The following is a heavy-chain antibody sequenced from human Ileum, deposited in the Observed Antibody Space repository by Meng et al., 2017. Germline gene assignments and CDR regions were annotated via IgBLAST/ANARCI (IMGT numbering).Heavy chain of an antibody. CDR1: GDSINRGDHY. J-gene: IGHJ4*02. CDR3: AKATYLGSGYYFDY. Sequence: QVQLQESGPGLVKPSQTLSLTFAVSGDSINRGDHYWTWIRQPPGKGPEWMGYIYSSGRTYYTPSLKGRLTISADTSQSTFSLKLNSVTATDTAVYFCAKATYLGSGYYFDYWGQGALVTVSS. V-gene: IGHV4-30-4*01. CDR2: IYSSGRT. D-gene: IGHD3-10*01.